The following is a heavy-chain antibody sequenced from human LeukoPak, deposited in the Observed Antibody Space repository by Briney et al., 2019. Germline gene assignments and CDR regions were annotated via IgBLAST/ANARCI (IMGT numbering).Heavy chain of an antibody. V-gene: IGHV3-7*01. CDR3: AKCGTGSNFDY. Sequence: AGGSLRLSCAASGFTFSSYAMHWVRQAPGKGLEWVAHLNQDGSERYYVDSVKGRFTISRENVKNSLYLQMNSLRAEDTAVYYCAKCGTGSNFDYWGQGMLVTVSS. CDR2: LNQDGSER. CDR1: GFTFSSYA. J-gene: IGHJ4*02. D-gene: IGHD3-10*01.